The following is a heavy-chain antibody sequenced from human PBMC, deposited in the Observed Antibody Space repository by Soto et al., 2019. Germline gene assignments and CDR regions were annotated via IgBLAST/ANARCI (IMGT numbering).Heavy chain of an antibody. D-gene: IGHD3-16*01. CDR3: AKGELLLGESAHHDY. Sequence: QVQLVESGGGVVQPEKSLRLSCAASGFTFSSYGMHWVRQAPGKGLEWVAMISNDGSNKYYEVSVKGRFTIARDNSENTLYLQMISLRPEDTALYYCAKGELLLGESAHHDYWAQGTLVTVSS. CDR1: GFTFSSYG. CDR2: ISNDGSNK. J-gene: IGHJ4*02. V-gene: IGHV3-30*18.